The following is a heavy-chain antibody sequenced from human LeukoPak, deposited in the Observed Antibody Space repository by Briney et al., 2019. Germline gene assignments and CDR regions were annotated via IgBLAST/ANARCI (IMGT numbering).Heavy chain of an antibody. CDR1: GFTVRNNY. CDR3: AKARLSTGWAYNDY. CDR2: VVGGGHTT. Sequence: PGGSLRLSCAASGFTVRNNYMSWVRQAPGKGLEWVSAVVGGGHTTFYADSVKGRFTISRDNSKNTVYLQMNSLRGEDTAVYYCAKARLSTGWAYNDYWGQGTPVTVSS. D-gene: IGHD6-19*01. J-gene: IGHJ4*02. V-gene: IGHV3-23*01.